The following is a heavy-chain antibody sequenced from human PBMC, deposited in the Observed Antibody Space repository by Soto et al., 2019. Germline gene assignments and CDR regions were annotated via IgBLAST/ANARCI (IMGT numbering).Heavy chain of an antibody. CDR2: LNPNTGDT. CDR1: GDTLTSQD. J-gene: IGHJ3*01. Sequence: GASVKVSCKASGDTLTSQDINWLRQATGQGLEWMGWLNPNTGDTGYAQKFQGRLSMTRNTSISTAYMELSSLRSEDTAVYYCARGGYDASDLWGQGTLVTVSS. CDR3: ARGGYDASDL. D-gene: IGHD5-12*01. V-gene: IGHV1-8*01.